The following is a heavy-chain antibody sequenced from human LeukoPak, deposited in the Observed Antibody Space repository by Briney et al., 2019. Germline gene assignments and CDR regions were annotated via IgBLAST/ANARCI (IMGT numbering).Heavy chain of an antibody. CDR2: MSGSGGSK. V-gene: IGHV3-23*01. Sequence: GGSLRLSCTASGFTFSSYAMRWVRQAPGKGLEWVAAMSGSGGSKYYPDSVKGWFAISRDNSKNTLYLQMNSLRVEDTALYYCAKYSGNYYNRVYFDYWGQGTLVTVSS. D-gene: IGHD3-10*01. J-gene: IGHJ4*02. CDR1: GFTFSSYA. CDR3: AKYSGNYYNRVYFDY.